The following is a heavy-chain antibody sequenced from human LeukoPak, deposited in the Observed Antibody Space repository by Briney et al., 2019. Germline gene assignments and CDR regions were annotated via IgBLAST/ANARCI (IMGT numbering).Heavy chain of an antibody. V-gene: IGHV1-69*13. CDR1: GGTFSSYA. Sequence: SVKVSCKASGGTFSSYAISWVRQAPGQGLEWVGGIIPIFGTANYAQKFQGRVTITADESTSTAYMELSSLRSEDTAVYYCARSGIVGATRLFDYWGQGTLVTVSS. J-gene: IGHJ4*02. CDR2: IIPIFGTA. D-gene: IGHD1-26*01. CDR3: ARSGIVGATRLFDY.